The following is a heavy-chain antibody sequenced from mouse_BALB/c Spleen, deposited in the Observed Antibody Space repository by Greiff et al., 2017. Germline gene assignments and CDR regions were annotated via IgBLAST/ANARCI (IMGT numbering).Heavy chain of an antibody. J-gene: IGHJ4*01. D-gene: IGHD1-2*01. V-gene: IGHV5-9-3*01. CDR3: ASLFITTAYYAMDY. CDR1: GFTFSSYA. Sequence: EVHLVESGGGLVKPGGSLKLSCAASGFTFSSYAMSWVRQTPEKRLEWVATISSGGSYTYYPDSVKGRFTISRDNAKNTLYLQMSSLRSEDTAMYYCASLFITTAYYAMDYWGQGTSVTVSS. CDR2: ISSGGSYT.